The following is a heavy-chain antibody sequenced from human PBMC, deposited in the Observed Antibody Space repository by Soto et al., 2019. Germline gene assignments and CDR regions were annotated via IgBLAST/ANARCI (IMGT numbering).Heavy chain of an antibody. CDR3: TSSALIDYYYYYGMDV. CDR1: GFTFSGSA. V-gene: IGHV3-73*02. D-gene: IGHD3-22*01. J-gene: IGHJ6*02. Sequence: EVQLVESGGGLVQPGGSLKLSCAASGFTFSGSAMHWVRQASGKGLEWVGRIRSKANSYATAYAASVKGRFTISRDDSKNTAYLQMNSLKTEDTAEYYCTSSALIDYYYYYGMDVWGQGTTVTVSS. CDR2: IRSKANSYAT.